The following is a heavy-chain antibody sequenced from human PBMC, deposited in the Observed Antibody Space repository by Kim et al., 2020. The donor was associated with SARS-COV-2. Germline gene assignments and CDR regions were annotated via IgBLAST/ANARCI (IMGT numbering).Heavy chain of an antibody. V-gene: IGHV4-34*01. D-gene: IGHD2-2*01. CDR1: GGSFSGYY. Sequence: SETLSLTCAVYGGSFSGYYWSWIRQPPGKGLEWIGEINHSGSTNYNPSLKSRVTISVDTSKNQFSLKLSSVTAADTAVYYCASYPLWEYCSSTSCGYYYYGMDVWGQGTTVTVSS. J-gene: IGHJ6*02. CDR2: INHSGST. CDR3: ASYPLWEYCSSTSCGYYYYGMDV.